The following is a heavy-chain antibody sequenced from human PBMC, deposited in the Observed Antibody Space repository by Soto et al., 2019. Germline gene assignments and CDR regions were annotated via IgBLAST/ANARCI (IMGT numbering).Heavy chain of an antibody. CDR1: GGSISSYY. J-gene: IGHJ3*02. CDR3: ARHERFPWELRFSETAFDI. V-gene: IGHV4-59*08. Sequence: QVQLQESGPGLVKPSETLSLTCTVSGGSISSYYWSWIRQPPGKGLEWIGYIYYSGSTNYNPSLKSRVTISVDTSKNQFSLKLSSVTAADTAVYYCARHERFPWELRFSETAFDIWGQGTMVTVSS. D-gene: IGHD3-3*01. CDR2: IYYSGST.